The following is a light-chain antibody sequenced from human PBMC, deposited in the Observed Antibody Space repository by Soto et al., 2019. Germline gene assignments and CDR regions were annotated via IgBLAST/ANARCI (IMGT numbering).Light chain of an antibody. CDR3: GSYTTYRPYV. CDR2: EVT. CDR1: SSDIGNYNS. V-gene: IGLV2-14*01. J-gene: IGLJ1*01. Sequence: QSVLTQPASVSGSPGQSISIPCTGTSSDIGNYNSVSWYQQHPGKAPKLIIFEVTNRPSGVSDRFSGSKSGNTASLTISRLQAEDEADYYCGSYTTYRPYVFGTGTKVTVL.